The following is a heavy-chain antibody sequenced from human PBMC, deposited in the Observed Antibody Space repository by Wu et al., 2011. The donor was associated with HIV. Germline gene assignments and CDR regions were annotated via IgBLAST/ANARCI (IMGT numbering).Heavy chain of an antibody. V-gene: IGHV1-46*01. J-gene: IGHJ3*02. CDR2: INPSGGST. CDR1: GYTFTSYY. Sequence: QVQLVQSGAEVKKPGASVKVSCKASGYTFTSYYMHWVRQAPGQGLEWMGIINPSGGSTSYAQKFQGRVTMTRDTSTSTVYMELSSLRSEDTAVYYCARGGESLLGGPHDAFDIWGQGTMVTVSS. D-gene: IGHD3-10*01. CDR3: ARGGESLLGGPHDAFDI.